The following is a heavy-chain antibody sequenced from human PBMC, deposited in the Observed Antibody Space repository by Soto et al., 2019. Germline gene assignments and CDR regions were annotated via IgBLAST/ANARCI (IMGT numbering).Heavy chain of an antibody. CDR3: AKDLDGSGWADYYYYYGMDV. D-gene: IGHD6-19*01. CDR1: GFTFSSYG. Sequence: AGSLRLSCAASGFTFSSYGMHWVRQAPGKGLEWVAVISYDGSNKYYADSVKGRFTISRDNSKNTLYLQMNSLRAEDTAVYYCAKDLDGSGWADYYYYYGMDVWGQGTTVTVSS. CDR2: ISYDGSNK. V-gene: IGHV3-30*18. J-gene: IGHJ6*02.